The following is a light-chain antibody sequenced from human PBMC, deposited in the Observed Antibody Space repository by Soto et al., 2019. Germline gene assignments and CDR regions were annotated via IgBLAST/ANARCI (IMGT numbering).Light chain of an antibody. J-gene: IGKJ5*01. CDR3: LQYDKLPIT. Sequence: DIQMTQSPSSLSASVGDRVTITCQASQDIINYLNWYQQKPGKAPKHLIHDASNLETGVPSRFSGSGSGTDFTFTISSLQPEDVATYYCLQYDKLPITFGQGTRLGIK. CDR2: DAS. V-gene: IGKV1-33*01. CDR1: QDIINY.